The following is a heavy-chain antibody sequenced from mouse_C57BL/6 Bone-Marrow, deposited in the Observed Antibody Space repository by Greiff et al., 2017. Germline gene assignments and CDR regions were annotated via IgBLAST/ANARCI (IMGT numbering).Heavy chain of an antibody. J-gene: IGHJ2*01. Sequence: EVNVVESGGGLVKPGGSLKLSCAASGFTFSDYGMHWVRQAPEKGLEWVAYISSGSSTIYYADTVKGRFTISRDNATNTLFLQMTSLRSEDTAMYYCAILRGPFDYWGQGTTLTVSS. V-gene: IGHV5-17*01. D-gene: IGHD1-1*01. CDR2: ISSGSSTI. CDR3: AILRGPFDY. CDR1: GFTFSDYG.